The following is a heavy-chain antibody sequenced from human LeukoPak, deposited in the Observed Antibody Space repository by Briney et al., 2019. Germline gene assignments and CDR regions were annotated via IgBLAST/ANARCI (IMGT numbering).Heavy chain of an antibody. V-gene: IGHV1-69*13. CDR3: ARGVRYFDWTNWFDP. CDR2: IIPIFGTA. D-gene: IGHD3-9*01. J-gene: IGHJ5*02. CDR1: GGTFSSYA. Sequence: ASVKVSCKASGGTFSSYAISWVRQAPGQGLEWMGGIIPIFGTANYAQKFQGRVTITADESTSTAYMELSSLRSEDTAVYYCARGVRYFDWTNWFDPWGQGTLVTVSS.